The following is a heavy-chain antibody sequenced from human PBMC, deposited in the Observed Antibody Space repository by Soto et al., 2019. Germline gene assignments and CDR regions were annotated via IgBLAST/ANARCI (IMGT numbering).Heavy chain of an antibody. Sequence: PSETLSLTCAVYGGPFSGYYWSWIRQPPGKGLEWIGEINHSGSTNYNPSLKSRVTISVDTSKNQFSLKLSSVTAADTAVYYCARAPGGYYYYYGMDVWGQGTTVTVSS. CDR2: INHSGST. D-gene: IGHD3-10*01. CDR1: GGPFSGYY. V-gene: IGHV4-34*01. J-gene: IGHJ6*02. CDR3: ARAPGGYYYYYGMDV.